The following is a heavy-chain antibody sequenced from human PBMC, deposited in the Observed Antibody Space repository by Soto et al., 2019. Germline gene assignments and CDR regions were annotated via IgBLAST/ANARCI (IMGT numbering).Heavy chain of an antibody. Sequence: EVQLVESGGVVVQPGGSLRLSCAASGFTFDDYTMHWVRQAPGKGLEWVSLISWDGGSTYYADSVKGRFTISRDNSKNSLYLQMNSLRTEDTALYYCAKDSSPYDILTGPLDYWGQGTLVTVSS. D-gene: IGHD3-9*01. J-gene: IGHJ4*02. V-gene: IGHV3-43*01. CDR2: ISWDGGST. CDR3: AKDSSPYDILTGPLDY. CDR1: GFTFDDYT.